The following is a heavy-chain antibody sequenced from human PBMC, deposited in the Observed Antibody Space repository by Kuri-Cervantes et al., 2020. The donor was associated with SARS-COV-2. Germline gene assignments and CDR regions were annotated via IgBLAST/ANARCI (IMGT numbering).Heavy chain of an antibody. J-gene: IGHJ3*02. V-gene: IGHV4-61*05. CDR2: IYYGGST. CDR3: ASQVTTFGVEYDACDI. Sequence: ESLKISCTVSGGSIGRRNYYWGWIRQPPGKGLEWIGNIYYGGSTNYNPSLKNRVTISIDTSKNQFSLMLSSMTAADTAVYYCASQVTTFGVEYDACDIWGQGTTVTVSS. D-gene: IGHD3-3*01. CDR1: GGSIGRRNYY.